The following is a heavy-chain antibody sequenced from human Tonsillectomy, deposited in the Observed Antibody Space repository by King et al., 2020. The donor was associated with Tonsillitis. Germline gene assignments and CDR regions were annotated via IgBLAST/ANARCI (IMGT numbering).Heavy chain of an antibody. Sequence: QLVQSGGVLVQPGRSLRLSCTASGFTFGDYAMTWVRQAPGKGLEWVGFIRVKSYGGTTEYAASVKGRFTISRDDSKSVAYLQMNSLKTEDTAVNYCTGGPGLAGFTDYFDYWGQGTLVTVSS. CDR1: GFTFGDYA. V-gene: IGHV3-49*04. D-gene: IGHD1-20*01. CDR3: TGGPGLAGFTDYFDY. J-gene: IGHJ4*02. CDR2: IRVKSYGGTT.